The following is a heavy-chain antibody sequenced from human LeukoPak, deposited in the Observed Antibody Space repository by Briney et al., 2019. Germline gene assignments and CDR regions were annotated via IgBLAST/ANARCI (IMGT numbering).Heavy chain of an antibody. CDR2: ISSSGSTI. D-gene: IGHD6-25*01. Sequence: GSLRLFCSASGFTFSSYEIELVRQAPGKGLEWVSYISSSGSTIYYADSVKGRLTISRDNAKNSLYLEMNSLRAEDTAVYYCARSSVRVPFDYWGQGTLVTVSS. CDR1: GFTFSSYE. V-gene: IGHV3-48*03. J-gene: IGHJ4*02. CDR3: ARSSVRVPFDY.